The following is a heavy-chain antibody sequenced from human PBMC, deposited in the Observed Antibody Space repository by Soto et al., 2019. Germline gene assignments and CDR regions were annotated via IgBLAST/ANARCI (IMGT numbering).Heavy chain of an antibody. D-gene: IGHD6-13*01. J-gene: IGHJ4*02. CDR2: ISGSDGST. Sequence: PGGSLRLSCAASGGPFSSYAMNWVRQAPGKGLEWVSVISGSDGSTYYADSVKGRFTISRDNSKNTLNLQMNSLRAEDTAVYYCARRSSSWYFDYWGQGTLVTVSS. V-gene: IGHV3-23*01. CDR1: GGPFSSYA. CDR3: ARRSSSWYFDY.